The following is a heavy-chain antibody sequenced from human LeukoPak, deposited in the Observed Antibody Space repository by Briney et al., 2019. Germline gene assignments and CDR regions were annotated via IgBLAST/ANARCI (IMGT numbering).Heavy chain of an antibody. CDR3: ARSVGYSYGLARGTIDP. Sequence: ASVKVSCKASGYTFTGYYMHWVRQAPGQGLEWMGWINPNSGGTNYAQKFQGRVTMTRDTPISTAYMELSRLRSDDTAVYYCARSVGYSYGLARGTIDPWGQGTLVTVSS. CDR2: INPNSGGT. D-gene: IGHD5-18*01. CDR1: GYTFTGYY. V-gene: IGHV1-2*02. J-gene: IGHJ5*02.